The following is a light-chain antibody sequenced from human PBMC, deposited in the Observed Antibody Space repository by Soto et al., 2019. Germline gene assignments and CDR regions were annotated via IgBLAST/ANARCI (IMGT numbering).Light chain of an antibody. V-gene: IGLV2-14*01. CDR2: EVT. CDR3: SSYTSSITYV. Sequence: QSVLTQPASVSGSPGQSITISCTGTSSDVGGYNYVSWYQQHPGKAPKLMIYEVTNRPSGVSNRFSGSKSGNTASLTISGLQADDEADYYCSSYTSSITYVFGTRTKVTVL. CDR1: SSDVGGYNY. J-gene: IGLJ1*01.